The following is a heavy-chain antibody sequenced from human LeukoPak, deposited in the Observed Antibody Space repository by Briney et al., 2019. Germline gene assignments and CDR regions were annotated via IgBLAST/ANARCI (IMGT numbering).Heavy chain of an antibody. D-gene: IGHD3-3*01. Sequence: NASETLSLTCTVSGGSISSNYWSWIRQPPGKGLEWIGYIYYSGSTNYNPSLKSRVTISVDTSKNQFSLKLSSVTAADTAVYYCARAGSMFGVVVFDYWGQGTLVTVSS. CDR3: ARAGSMFGVVVFDY. J-gene: IGHJ4*02. CDR1: GGSISSNY. V-gene: IGHV4-59*01. CDR2: IYYSGST.